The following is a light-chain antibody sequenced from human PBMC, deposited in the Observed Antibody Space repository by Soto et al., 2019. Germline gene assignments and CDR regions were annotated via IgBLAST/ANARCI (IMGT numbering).Light chain of an antibody. CDR3: QQFNSYPPTLT. CDR1: QGISSA. CDR2: DAS. Sequence: AIQLTQSPSSLSASVGDRVTITCRASQGISSALAWYQQKPGKAPKLLIYDASSLESGVPSRFSGSGSGTDFYLTISSLQPEDFATYYCQQFNSYPPTLTFGGGTKVEIK. V-gene: IGKV1-13*02. J-gene: IGKJ4*01.